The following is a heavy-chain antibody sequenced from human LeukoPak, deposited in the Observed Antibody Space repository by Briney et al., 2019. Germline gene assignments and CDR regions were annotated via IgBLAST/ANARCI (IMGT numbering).Heavy chain of an antibody. CDR2: IYHSGST. V-gene: IGHV4-30-2*01. CDR1: GGSISSGGYY. J-gene: IGHJ4*02. CDR3: ARDRGGYTYSHDY. Sequence: PSQTLSLTCTVSGGSISSGGYYWSWIRQPPGKGLEWIGYIYHSGSTYYNPSLKGRVTISMDKSKNQLSLKLNFVTAADTAVYYCARDRGGYTYSHDYWGQGTLVTVSS. D-gene: IGHD5-18*01.